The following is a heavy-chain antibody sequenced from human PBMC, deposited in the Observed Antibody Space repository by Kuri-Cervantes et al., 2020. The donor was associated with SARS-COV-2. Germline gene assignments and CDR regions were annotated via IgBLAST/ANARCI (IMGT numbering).Heavy chain of an antibody. V-gene: IGHV1-2*02. CDR2: INPNSGGT. J-gene: IGHJ5*02. CDR3: ARGGTGIFTWFDP. CDR1: GNTFTGYY. Sequence: ASVTVSCKASGNTFTGYYMHWVRQAPGQGLEWMGWINPNSGGTNYAQKFQGRVTMTRDTSISTAYMELSRLRSDDTAVYYCARGGTGIFTWFDPWGQGTLVTVSS.